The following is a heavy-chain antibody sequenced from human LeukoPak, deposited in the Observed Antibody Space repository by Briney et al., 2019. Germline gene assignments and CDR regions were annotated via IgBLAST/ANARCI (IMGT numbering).Heavy chain of an antibody. D-gene: IGHD3-22*01. CDR2: IKQDGSEK. V-gene: IGHV3-7*01. CDR1: GFTFRSYW. J-gene: IGHJ4*02. Sequence: GGSLRLSCAASGFTFRSYWMNWVRQAPGKGLEWLAIIKQDGSEKHYKGSVEGRFTISRDNAKNSLHLQMNSLRAEDTAVYYCARDARTVGITMIVVGFDYWGQGTLVTVSS. CDR3: ARDARTVGITMIVVGFDY.